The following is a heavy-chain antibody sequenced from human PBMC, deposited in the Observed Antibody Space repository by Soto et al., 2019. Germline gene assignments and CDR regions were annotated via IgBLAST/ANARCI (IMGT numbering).Heavy chain of an antibody. CDR3: ARWLQFGSYYGMDV. Sequence: QVQLQESGPGLVKPSQTLSLTCTVSGGSLSSGGYYWTWIRQHPGKGLEWIGYIYYSGSTSYNPSLRCRVTLSVDTSTNQFSLKLSSVTAADTAVYYCARWLQFGSYYGMDVWGQGTTVTVSS. D-gene: IGHD5-12*01. CDR2: IYYSGST. CDR1: GGSLSSGGYY. J-gene: IGHJ6*02. V-gene: IGHV4-31*03.